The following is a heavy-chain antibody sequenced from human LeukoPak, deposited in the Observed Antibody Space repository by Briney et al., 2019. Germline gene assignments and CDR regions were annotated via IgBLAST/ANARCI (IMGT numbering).Heavy chain of an antibody. V-gene: IGHV1-69*01. J-gene: IGHJ4*02. CDR1: GGTFSSYA. Sequence: SVKVSCKDSGGTFSSYAISWVRQAPGQGLEWMEGIIPIFGTANYAQKFQGRVTITADESTSTAYMQLSSLRSEDTAVYYCARGPPGRPRYWGLGTLVTVSS. CDR2: IIPIFGTA. CDR3: ARGPPGRPRY.